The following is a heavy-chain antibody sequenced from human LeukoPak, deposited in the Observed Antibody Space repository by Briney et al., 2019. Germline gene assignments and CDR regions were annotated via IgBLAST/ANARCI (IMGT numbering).Heavy chain of an antibody. CDR2: IYYSGST. D-gene: IGHD1-20*01. CDR3: ARDGDPNWNGAPY. Sequence: SETLSLTCTVSGGSLSSSSYYWGSVRQPPGKGLGWHGSIYYSGSTYYNPSLKSRVTISVDTSKNQFSLKLSSVTAAETAVYYCARDGDPNWNGAPYWGQGTLVTVSS. CDR1: GGSLSSSSYY. V-gene: IGHV4-39*07. J-gene: IGHJ4*02.